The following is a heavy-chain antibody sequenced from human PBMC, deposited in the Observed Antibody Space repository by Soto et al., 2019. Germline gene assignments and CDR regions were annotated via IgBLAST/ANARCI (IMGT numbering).Heavy chain of an antibody. D-gene: IGHD2-2*01. CDR1: GDSISSYY. J-gene: IGHJ4*02. V-gene: IGHV4-59*01. Sequence: PSETLSLTCTVSGDSISSYYWSWIRQPPGKGLEWIGYIYYSGSTNYNPSLKSRVTISVDTSKNQFSLKLSSVTAADTAVYYCARTRISAWAWISWGQGTLVTVSS. CDR2: IYYSGST. CDR3: ARTRISAWAWIS.